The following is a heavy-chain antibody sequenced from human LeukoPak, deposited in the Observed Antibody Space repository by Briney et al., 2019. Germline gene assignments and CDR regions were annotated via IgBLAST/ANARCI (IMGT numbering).Heavy chain of an antibody. J-gene: IGHJ4*02. D-gene: IGHD1-26*01. V-gene: IGHV3-48*04. CDR3: ARMKWQLPWT. CDR2: ISSTSSIV. CDR1: GFTFSTSG. Sequence: PGGSLRLSCAASGFTFSTSGMNWIRQAPGKGLEWVSHISSTSSIVNYAESVKGRFTISRDNTQNSVYLEMHSLRAEDTAIYYCARMKWQLPWTWGLGTLVTVSS.